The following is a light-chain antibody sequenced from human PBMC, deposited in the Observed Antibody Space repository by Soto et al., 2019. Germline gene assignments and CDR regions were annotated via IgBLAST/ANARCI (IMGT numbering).Light chain of an antibody. Sequence: AIQMTQSPSSLSASVGDRVTITCRASQGIRNDLGWYQQKPGKAPKLLIYAASHLHSGVPSRFSGGGSGTDFTLTISSLQSEDFAVYYCQQYNNWPLFGGGTKVDIK. CDR1: QGIRND. V-gene: IGKV1-6*01. CDR2: AAS. CDR3: QQYNNWPL. J-gene: IGKJ4*01.